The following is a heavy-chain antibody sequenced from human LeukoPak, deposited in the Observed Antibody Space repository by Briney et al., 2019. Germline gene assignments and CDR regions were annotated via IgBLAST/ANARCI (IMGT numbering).Heavy chain of an antibody. CDR3: ARPHYDFWSGYSGVEYFQH. CDR1: GYIFTNHY. CDR2: INPSGGST. D-gene: IGHD3-3*01. J-gene: IGHJ1*01. Sequence: ASVKVSCKSSGYIFTNHYMHWVRQAPGQGLEWMGIINPSGGSTSYAQKFQGRVTMTRDMSTSTVYMELSSLRSEDTAVYYCARPHYDFWSGYSGVEYFQHWGQGTLVTVSS. V-gene: IGHV1-46*01.